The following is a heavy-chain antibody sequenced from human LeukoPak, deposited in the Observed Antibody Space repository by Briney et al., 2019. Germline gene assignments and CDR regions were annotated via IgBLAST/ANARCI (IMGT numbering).Heavy chain of an antibody. Sequence: SETLSLTCTVSGGSISSGDYYWRWIRQPPGKGLEWIGYIYYSGSTYYNPSLKSRVTISVDTSKNQFSLKLSSVTAADTAVYYCAREAGLRWFWSGRDYYYYMDVWGKGTTVTVSS. CDR1: GGSISSGDYY. J-gene: IGHJ6*03. V-gene: IGHV4-30-4*08. CDR2: IYYSGST. CDR3: AREAGLRWFWSGRDYYYYMDV. D-gene: IGHD3-3*01.